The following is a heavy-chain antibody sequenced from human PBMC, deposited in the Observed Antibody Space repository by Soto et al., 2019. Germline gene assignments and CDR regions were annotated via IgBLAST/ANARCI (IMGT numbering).Heavy chain of an antibody. CDR3: ARVLAAAGPWVFDI. Sequence: PGGSLRLSCAASGFTFSSYDMHWVRQATGKGLEWVSAIGTAGDTYYPGSVKGRFTISRENAKNSLYLQMNSLRAGDTAVYYCARVLAAAGPWVFDIWGQGTMVTVSS. J-gene: IGHJ3*02. CDR1: GFTFSSYD. CDR2: IGTAGDT. V-gene: IGHV3-13*01. D-gene: IGHD6-13*01.